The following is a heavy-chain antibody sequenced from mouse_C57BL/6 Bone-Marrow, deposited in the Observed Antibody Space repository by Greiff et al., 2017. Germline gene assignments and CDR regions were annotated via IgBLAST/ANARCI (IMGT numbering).Heavy chain of an antibody. D-gene: IGHD2-3*01. V-gene: IGHV1-81*01. J-gene: IGHJ1*03. CDR1: GYTFTSYG. CDR2: IYPRSGNT. Sequence: QVQLQQSGAELARPGASVTLSCKASGYTFTSYGISWVKQRTGQGLEWIGEIYPRSGNTYYNEKFKGKATLTADKSSSTAYMELRSLTSEDSAVYFCARDGYYSWYFDVWGTGTTVTVSS. CDR3: ARDGYYSWYFDV.